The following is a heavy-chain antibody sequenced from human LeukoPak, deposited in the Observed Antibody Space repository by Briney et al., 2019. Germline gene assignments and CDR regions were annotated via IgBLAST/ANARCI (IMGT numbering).Heavy chain of an antibody. Sequence: GGSLRLSCAASGFTFSSYSMNWVRQAPGKGLEWVSSISSSSSYIYYADSVKGRFTISRDNAKNSLYLQMNSLRAEDTAVYYCARGGDSGSYYPERMPFDYWGQGTLDTVSS. CDR3: ARGGDSGSYYPERMPFDY. J-gene: IGHJ4*02. CDR1: GFTFSSYS. V-gene: IGHV3-21*01. D-gene: IGHD1-26*01. CDR2: ISSSSSYI.